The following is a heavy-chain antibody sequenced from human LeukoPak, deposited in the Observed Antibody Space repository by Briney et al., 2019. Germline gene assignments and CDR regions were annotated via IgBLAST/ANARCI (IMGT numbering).Heavy chain of an antibody. V-gene: IGHV1-69*13. J-gene: IGHJ3*02. Sequence: EASVKVSCKTSGGTFSSYAISWVRQAPGQGLEWMGGIIPIFGTANYAQKFQGRVTITADESTNTAYMELSSLRSEDTAVYYCARVVRGSAFDIWGQGTMVTASS. CDR1: GGTFSSYA. CDR3: ARVVRGSAFDI. CDR2: IIPIFGTA. D-gene: IGHD2-2*01.